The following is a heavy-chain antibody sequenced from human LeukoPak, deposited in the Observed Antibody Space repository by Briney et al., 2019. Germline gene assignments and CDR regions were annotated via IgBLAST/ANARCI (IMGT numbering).Heavy chain of an antibody. Sequence: PGGSLRLSCAASGFTFSSYVMHWVRQAPGKGLEGVAVISYDGSNKYYADSVKGRFTISRDNSKNTLYLQMNSLRAEDTAVYYCAKNDGGGSSWYYYFDYWGQGTLVTVSS. D-gene: IGHD6-13*01. CDR3: AKNDGGGSSWYYYFDY. V-gene: IGHV3-30*18. J-gene: IGHJ4*02. CDR1: GFTFSSYV. CDR2: ISYDGSNK.